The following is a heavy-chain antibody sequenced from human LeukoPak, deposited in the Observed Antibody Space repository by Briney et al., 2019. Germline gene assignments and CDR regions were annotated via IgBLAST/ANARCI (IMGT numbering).Heavy chain of an antibody. V-gene: IGHV3-48*04. CDR3: ASSRGYSYGLFDY. CDR1: GFTFSSYS. D-gene: IGHD5-18*01. Sequence: GGSLRLSCAASGFTFSSYSMNWVRQAPGKGLEWVSYISSSSSTIYYADSVKGRFTISRDNAKNSLYLQMNSLRAEDTAVYYCASSRGYSYGLFDYWGQGTLVTVSS. CDR2: ISSSSSTI. J-gene: IGHJ4*02.